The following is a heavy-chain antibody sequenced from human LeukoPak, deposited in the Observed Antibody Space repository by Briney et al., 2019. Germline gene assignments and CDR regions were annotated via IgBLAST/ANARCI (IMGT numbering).Heavy chain of an antibody. J-gene: IGHJ5*02. D-gene: IGHD1-26*01. Sequence: RSSETLSLTCAVCGGSFSGYYWSWIRQPPGKGLEWIGEINHSGSTNYNPSLKSRVTMSVDTSKNQFSLKLSSVTAADTAVYYCATVPQWELQNHNWFDPWGQGTLVTVSS. CDR3: ATVPQWELQNHNWFDP. V-gene: IGHV4-34*01. CDR1: GGSFSGYY. CDR2: INHSGST.